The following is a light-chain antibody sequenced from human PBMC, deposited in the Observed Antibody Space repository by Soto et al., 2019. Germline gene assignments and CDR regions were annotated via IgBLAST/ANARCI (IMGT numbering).Light chain of an antibody. CDR1: QGISSA. V-gene: IGKV1D-13*01. CDR2: DVS. J-gene: IGKJ1*01. CDR3: QLFNNYLRT. Sequence: AIQLTQSPSSLSASVGDRVTITCRASQGISSALAWYQQKPGKAPKLLIYDVSSLQSGVPSRFSGSGSGTDFTLTISSLQPEDFATYYCQLFNNYLRTFGQGTRVEIK.